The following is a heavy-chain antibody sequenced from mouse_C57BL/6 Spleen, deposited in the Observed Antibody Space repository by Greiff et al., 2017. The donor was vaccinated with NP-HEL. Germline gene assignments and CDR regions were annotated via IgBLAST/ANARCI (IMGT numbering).Heavy chain of an antibody. CDR1: GYTFTSYW. J-gene: IGHJ4*01. CDR3: ARLGGSSPLNAMDY. CDR2: IHPNSGST. Sequence: QVQLQQPGAELVKPGASVKLSCKASGYTFTSYWMHWVKQRPGQGLEWIGMIHPNSGSTNYNEKFKSKATLTVDKSSSTAYMQLSSLTSEDSAVYYCARLGGSSPLNAMDYWGQGTSVTVSS. D-gene: IGHD1-1*01. V-gene: IGHV1-64*01.